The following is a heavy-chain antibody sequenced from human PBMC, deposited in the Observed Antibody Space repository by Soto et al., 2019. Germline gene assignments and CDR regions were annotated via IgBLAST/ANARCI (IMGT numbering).Heavy chain of an antibody. CDR2: ISGSGGST. J-gene: IGHJ3*02. D-gene: IGHD3-16*01. CDR3: AKRLAETLEKGYDYIWGSYEIIGAFDI. CDR1: GGSFSGYY. V-gene: IGHV3-23*01. Sequence: HPSETLSLTCAVYGGSFSGYYWSWIRQAPGKGLEWVSAISGSGGSTYYADSVKGRFTISRDNSKNTLYLQMNSLRAEDTAVYYCAKRLAETLEKGYDYIWGSYEIIGAFDIWGQGTMVTVSS.